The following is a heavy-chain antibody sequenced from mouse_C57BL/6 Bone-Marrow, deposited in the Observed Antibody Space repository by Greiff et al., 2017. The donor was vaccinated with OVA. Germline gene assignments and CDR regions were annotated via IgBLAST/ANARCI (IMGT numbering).Heavy chain of an antibody. V-gene: IGHV1-69*01. Sequence: QVQLQQPGAELVMPGASVKLSCKASGYTFTSYWMHWVKQRPGQGLEWIGEIDPSDSYTNYNQKFKGKSTLTVDKSSSTAYMQLSSLTSEDSAVYYCARGSCDGYSAWFAYWGQGTLVTVSA. J-gene: IGHJ3*01. CDR3: ARGSCDGYSAWFAY. CDR2: IDPSDSYT. CDR1: GYTFTSYW. D-gene: IGHD2-3*01.